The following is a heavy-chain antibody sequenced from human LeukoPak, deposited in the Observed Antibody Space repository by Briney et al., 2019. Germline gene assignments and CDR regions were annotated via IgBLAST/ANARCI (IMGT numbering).Heavy chain of an antibody. CDR3: AKRGVVIRAVIIVGFHKEAYYFDY. CDR1: GFTFSNYW. CDR2: IRQDGSEQ. V-gene: IGHV3-7*03. Sequence: GGSLRLSCAASGFTFSNYWMSWARQVPGKGLEWMANIRQDGSEQQYVDSVKGRFTISRDNPKNTLYLQMNSLRAEDTAVYFCAKRGVVIRAVIIVGFHKEAYYFDYWGQGALVTVSS. D-gene: IGHD3-10*01. J-gene: IGHJ4*02.